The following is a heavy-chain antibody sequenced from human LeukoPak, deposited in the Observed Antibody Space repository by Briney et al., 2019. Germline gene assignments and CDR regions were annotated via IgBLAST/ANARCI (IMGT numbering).Heavy chain of an antibody. CDR3: DYYYDSSGIGY. J-gene: IGHJ4*02. D-gene: IGHD3-22*01. V-gene: IGHV4-39*03. Sequence: PSETLSLTCTVSGGSISSSSYYWGWIRQPPGKGLEWIGSFYYSGSTYYNPSLRSRVTISVDTSKNQFSLNLSSVTAADTAVYYCDYYYDSSGIGYWGQGTLVTVSS. CDR1: GGSISSSSYY. CDR2: FYYSGST.